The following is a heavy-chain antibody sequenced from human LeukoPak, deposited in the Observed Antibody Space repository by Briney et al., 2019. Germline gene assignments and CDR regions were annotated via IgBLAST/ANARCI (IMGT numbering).Heavy chain of an antibody. V-gene: IGHV4-59*08. CDR2: IYYTGST. J-gene: IGHJ4*02. Sequence: SETLSLTCSVSGGSISTYYWSWVRQPPGKGLEWIGYIYYTGSTNYNPSLKSRVTISVDTSKSQFSLNLSSVTAADTAVYYCARGIGATIIPFDYWGQGTLVTVSS. D-gene: IGHD5-12*01. CDR1: GGSISTYY. CDR3: ARGIGATIIPFDY.